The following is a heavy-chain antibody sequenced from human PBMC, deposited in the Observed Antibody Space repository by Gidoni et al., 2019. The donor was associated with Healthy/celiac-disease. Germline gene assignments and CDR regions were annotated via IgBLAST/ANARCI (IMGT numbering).Heavy chain of an antibody. CDR2: ISYDGSNK. V-gene: IGHV3-30-3*01. D-gene: IGHD1-7*01. CDR1: GFTFSSYA. CDR3: ARAEITGTTRGSNWFDP. Sequence: QVQLVESGGGVVQPGRSLRLSWAASGFTFSSYAMHWVRQAPGKGLEWVAVISYDGSNKYYADSVKGRFTISRDNSKNTLYLQMNSLRAEDTAVYYCARAEITGTTRGSNWFDPWGQGTLVTVSS. J-gene: IGHJ5*02.